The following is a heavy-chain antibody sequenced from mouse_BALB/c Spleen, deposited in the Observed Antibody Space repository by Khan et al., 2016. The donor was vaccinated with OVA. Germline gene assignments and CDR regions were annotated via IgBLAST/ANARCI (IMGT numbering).Heavy chain of an antibody. CDR3: AGRPYYHYYVMDY. CDR1: GFSLSSYG. D-gene: IGHD2-10*01. J-gene: IGHJ4*01. V-gene: IGHV2-6-1*01. CDR2: IWSDGST. Sequence: QVQLKQSGPGLVAPSQSLSITCTISGFSLSSYGIHWVRQPPGQGLEWLVVIWSDGSTTYNSTLISRLSITKDNSKSQVFLKMNSLQIDDTAIYYCAGRPYYHYYVMDYWGQGTSITVSS.